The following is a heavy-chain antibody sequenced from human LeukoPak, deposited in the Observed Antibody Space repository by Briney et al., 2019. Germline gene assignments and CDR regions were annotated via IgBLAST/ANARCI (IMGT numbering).Heavy chain of an antibody. Sequence: PGGSLRLSCAASGFTFSSYAMHWVRQAPGKGLEYVSTISSNGGSTYYANPVKGRFTISRDNSKNTLYLQMGSLRAEDMAVYYCARDRSYGAAEFDPWGQGTLVTVSS. CDR3: ARDRSYGAAEFDP. J-gene: IGHJ5*02. CDR2: ISSNGGST. CDR1: GFTFSSYA. D-gene: IGHD1-26*01. V-gene: IGHV3-64*01.